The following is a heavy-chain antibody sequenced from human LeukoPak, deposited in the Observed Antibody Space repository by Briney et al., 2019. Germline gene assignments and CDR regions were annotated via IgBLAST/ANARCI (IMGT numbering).Heavy chain of an antibody. D-gene: IGHD5-12*01. CDR3: ARHGEWLRFVDFDY. CDR2: IYYSGST. J-gene: IGHJ4*02. CDR1: GGSISSSSYY. Sequence: SETLSLTCTVSGGSISSSSYYWGWIRQPPGKGLEWIGYIYYSGSTNYNPSLKSRVTISVDTSKNQFSLKLSSVTAADTAVYYCARHGEWLRFVDFDYWGQGTLVTVSS. V-gene: IGHV4-61*05.